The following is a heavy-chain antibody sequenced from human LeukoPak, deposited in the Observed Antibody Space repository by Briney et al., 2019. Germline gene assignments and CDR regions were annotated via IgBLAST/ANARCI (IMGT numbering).Heavy chain of an antibody. CDR2: IYYSGST. D-gene: IGHD6-25*01. CDR3: ARVGSGSAILRYFDL. Sequence: SETLSLTCTVSGGSISSYYWSWIRQPPGKGLEWIGYIYYSGSTNYNPSLKSRVTISVETSKNQFSLKLSSVTAADTAVYYCARVGSGSAILRYFDLWGRGTLVTVSS. J-gene: IGHJ2*01. CDR1: GGSISSYY. V-gene: IGHV4-59*01.